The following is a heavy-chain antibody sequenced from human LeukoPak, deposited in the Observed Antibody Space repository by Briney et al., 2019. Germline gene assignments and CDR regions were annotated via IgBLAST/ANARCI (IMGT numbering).Heavy chain of an antibody. D-gene: IGHD1-7*01. Sequence: ASVKVSCKASGYTFTSYDINWVRQATGQGLEWMGWMNPNSGNTGYAQKFQGRVTMTRNTSISTAYMELSSLRSEYTAVYYCARGITGTLSQYYYYYYMDVWGKGTTVTVSS. CDR2: MNPNSGNT. V-gene: IGHV1-8*01. CDR3: ARGITGTLSQYYYYYYMDV. J-gene: IGHJ6*03. CDR1: GYTFTSYD.